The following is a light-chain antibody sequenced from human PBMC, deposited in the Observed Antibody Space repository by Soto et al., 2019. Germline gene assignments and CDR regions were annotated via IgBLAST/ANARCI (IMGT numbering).Light chain of an antibody. Sequence: DNQLTQSPSSISASVGDRVTITCRASQAVNSWLAWFQQKPGMAPKLVIDAVSSLQSGVPSRFSGSGSGPEFTLTISGLQPEDFATYYCQHSNNHPISVGQGTRLEIK. CDR1: QAVNSW. J-gene: IGKJ5*01. V-gene: IGKV1-12*01. CDR3: QHSNNHPIS. CDR2: AVS.